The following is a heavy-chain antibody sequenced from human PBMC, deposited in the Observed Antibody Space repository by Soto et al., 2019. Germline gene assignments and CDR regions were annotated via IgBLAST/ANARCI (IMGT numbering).Heavy chain of an antibody. Sequence: QVQLQESGPGLVKPSQTLSLTCTVSGGSISSGGYYWSWIRQHPGKGLEWIGYIYYSGSTYYSPYLKSRVTISVDTSKNQFSLKLSSVTAADTAVYYCARGSVVAATLFDYWGQGTLVTVSS. D-gene: IGHD2-15*01. J-gene: IGHJ4*02. CDR1: GGSISSGGYY. V-gene: IGHV4-31*03. CDR3: ARGSVVAATLFDY. CDR2: IYYSGST.